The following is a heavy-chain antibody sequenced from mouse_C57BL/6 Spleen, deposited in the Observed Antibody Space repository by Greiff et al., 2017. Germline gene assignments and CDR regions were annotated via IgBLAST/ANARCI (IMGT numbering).Heavy chain of an antibody. CDR2: IDPSDSYT. CDR1: GYTFTSYW. Sequence: QVQLKQPGAELVMPGASVKLSCKASGYTFTSYWMHWVKQRPGQGLEWIGEIDPSDSYTNYNQKFKGKSTLTVDKSSSTAYMQLSSLTSEDSAVYYCAAYYGSSYSWFAYWGQGTLVTVSA. D-gene: IGHD1-1*01. CDR3: AAYYGSSYSWFAY. J-gene: IGHJ3*01. V-gene: IGHV1-69*01.